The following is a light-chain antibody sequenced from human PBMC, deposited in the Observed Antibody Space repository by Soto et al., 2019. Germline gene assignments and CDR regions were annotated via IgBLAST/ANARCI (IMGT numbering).Light chain of an antibody. J-gene: IGKJ1*01. CDR1: QNIFTY. CDR2: AAS. Sequence: DIQMTQYPSSLSASVGDRVTISCRASQNIFTYLNWYQQKPGKAPNLLIFAASTLRSGVPSRFSGSGSGTDFTLTISSLQREDFATYHCQQSYSAPLTFGQVTKVDVK. V-gene: IGKV1-39*01. CDR3: QQSYSAPLT.